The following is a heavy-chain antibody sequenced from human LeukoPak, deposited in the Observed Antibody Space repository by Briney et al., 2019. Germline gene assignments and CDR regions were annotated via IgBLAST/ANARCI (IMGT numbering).Heavy chain of an antibody. CDR2: IKQDGSEK. D-gene: IGHD2-8*01. CDR3: ARDPYVMVDYYYYYGMDV. V-gene: IGHV3-7*01. J-gene: IGHJ6*02. Sequence: PGGSLRLSCAASGFTFSSYWMSWVRQAPGKGLEWVANIKQDGSEKYYVDSVKGRFTISRDNAKNSLYQQMNSLRAEDTAVYYCARDPYVMVDYYYYYGMDVWGQGTTVTVSS. CDR1: GFTFSSYW.